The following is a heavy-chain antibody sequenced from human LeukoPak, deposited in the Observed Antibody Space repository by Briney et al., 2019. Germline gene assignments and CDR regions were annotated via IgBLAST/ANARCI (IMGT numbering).Heavy chain of an antibody. CDR3: AKEGYSHTSNYFDN. J-gene: IGHJ4*02. CDR1: GFMFDDSA. Sequence: GGSLSLSCAASGFMFDDSAMHWVRQAPGKGLEWVSLISGDGVSTFYADSVKGRFTISRDNSKNSLSLQMDSLTTEDTALYYCAKEGYSHTSNYFDNWGQGILVTVSS. V-gene: IGHV3-43*02. CDR2: ISGDGVST. D-gene: IGHD2-15*01.